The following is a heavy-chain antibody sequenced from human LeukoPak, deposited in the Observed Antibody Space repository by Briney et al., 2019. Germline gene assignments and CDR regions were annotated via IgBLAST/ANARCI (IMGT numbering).Heavy chain of an antibody. CDR1: GGSISSYY. J-gene: IGHJ4*02. Sequence: PSETLSLTCTVSGGSISSYYWSWIRQPPGKGLEWIGYIYYSGSTYYNPSLKSRVTISVDTSKNQFSLKLSSVTAADTAVYYCARGDYGDYFDYWGQGTLVTVSS. V-gene: IGHV4-59*08. CDR3: ARGDYGDYFDY. D-gene: IGHD4-17*01. CDR2: IYYSGST.